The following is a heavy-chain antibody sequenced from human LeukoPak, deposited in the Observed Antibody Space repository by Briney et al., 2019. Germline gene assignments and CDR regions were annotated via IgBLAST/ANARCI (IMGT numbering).Heavy chain of an antibody. D-gene: IGHD6-13*01. CDR1: GGSISGSRRY. CDR3: TRQLSWASDTSDS. Sequence: SETLSLTCNVSGGSISGSRRYWGWVRQPPGGGLEWIGRIRYIGTTYYNPSPQSRLTISVDNSQNQFSLKLKSVTAADTSMYYCTRQLSWASDTSDSWGQGTLVTVSS. V-gene: IGHV4-39*01. J-gene: IGHJ5*01. CDR2: IRYIGTT.